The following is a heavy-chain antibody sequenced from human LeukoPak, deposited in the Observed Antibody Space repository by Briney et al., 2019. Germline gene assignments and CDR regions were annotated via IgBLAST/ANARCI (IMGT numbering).Heavy chain of an antibody. J-gene: IGHJ5*02. V-gene: IGHV3-33*08. CDR1: GFTFSSYA. D-gene: IGHD2-2*01. Sequence: GGSLRLSCAASGFTFSSYAMSWVRQAPGKGLEWVAVIWYDGSNKYYADSVKGRFTISRDNSKNTLYLQMNSLRAEDTAVYYCARGEVVPAGRRNNWFDPWDQGTLVTVSS. CDR3: ARGEVVPAGRRNNWFDP. CDR2: IWYDGSNK.